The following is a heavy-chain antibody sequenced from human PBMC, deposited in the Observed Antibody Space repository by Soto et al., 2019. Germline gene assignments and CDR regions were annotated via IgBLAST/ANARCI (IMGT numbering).Heavy chain of an antibody. V-gene: IGHV5-10-1*01. CDR2: IDPSDSYT. D-gene: IGHD6-13*01. CDR1: GYSFTSYW. CDR3: AGTLAAAGSRGYYYYGMDV. Sequence: PGESLKISCKGSGYSFTSYWISWVRQMPGKGLEWMGRIDPSDSYTNYSPSFQGHVTISADKSISTAYLQWSSLKASDTAMYYCAGTLAAAGSRGYYYYGMDVWGQGTTVTVSS. J-gene: IGHJ6*02.